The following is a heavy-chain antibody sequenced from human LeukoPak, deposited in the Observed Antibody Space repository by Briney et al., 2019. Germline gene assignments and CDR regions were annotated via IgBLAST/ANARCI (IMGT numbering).Heavy chain of an antibody. CDR1: GYTFTGYY. Sequence: ASVKVSCKASGYTFTGYYMHWVRQAPGQGPEWMGWINPNSGGTNYAQRFRGRVTMTRDTSISTAYMELSRLRSDDTAVYYCARAVYSSGWYENWGQGTLVTVSS. D-gene: IGHD6-19*01. J-gene: IGHJ4*02. CDR3: ARAVYSSGWYEN. CDR2: INPNSGGT. V-gene: IGHV1-2*02.